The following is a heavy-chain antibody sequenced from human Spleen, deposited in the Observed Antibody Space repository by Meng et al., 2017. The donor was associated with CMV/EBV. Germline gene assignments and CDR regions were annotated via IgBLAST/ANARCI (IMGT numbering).Heavy chain of an antibody. CDR3: ARGHTYRSSSQGFDP. Sequence: GGSLRLSCTASGFTFSTYGMHWVRQSPGKGLEWVAFIDFDGRNKYSAGALKGRFTVSRDNSKNTLYLQLNSLRAEDTALYYCARGHTYRSSSQGFDPWGQGALVTVSS. D-gene: IGHD6-13*01. V-gene: IGHV3-30*02. J-gene: IGHJ5*02. CDR2: IDFDGRNK. CDR1: GFTFSTYG.